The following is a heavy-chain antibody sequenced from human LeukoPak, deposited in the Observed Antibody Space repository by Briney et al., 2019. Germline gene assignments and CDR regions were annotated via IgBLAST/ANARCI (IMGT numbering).Heavy chain of an antibody. CDR3: ARALMAAAGLFDY. Sequence: SETLSLTCTVSGGSISSSTYYWGWIRQPPGKGLEWIGSIYYSGSTNYNPSLKSRVTISVDTSKNQFSLKLSSVIAADTAVYYCARALMAAAGLFDYWGQGTLVTVSS. V-gene: IGHV4-39*07. CDR1: GGSISSSTYY. J-gene: IGHJ4*02. D-gene: IGHD6-13*01. CDR2: IYYSGST.